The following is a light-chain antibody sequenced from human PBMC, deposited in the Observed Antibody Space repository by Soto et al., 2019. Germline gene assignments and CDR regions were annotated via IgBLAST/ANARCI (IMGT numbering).Light chain of an antibody. J-gene: IGKJ4*01. Sequence: EIVLTQSQATLSLSLGERDTLSCRASQSVSSYLAWYQQKPGQAPRLLIYDASNRATGIPARFSGSGSGADFTLTITSLEPERFAVNYGQKRSDWLLTFGGGTKVDIK. CDR2: DAS. CDR3: QKRSDWLLT. V-gene: IGKV3-11*01. CDR1: QSVSSY.